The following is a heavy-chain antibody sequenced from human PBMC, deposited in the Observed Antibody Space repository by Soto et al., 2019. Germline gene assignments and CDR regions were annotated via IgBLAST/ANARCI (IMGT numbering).Heavy chain of an antibody. D-gene: IGHD3-10*01. V-gene: IGHV1-46*03. CDR3: ASDYYGAGSFYYYYYGMDV. Sequence: QVQLVQSGAEVKKPGASVKVSCKASGYTFTSYYMHWVRQAPGQGLEWMGIINPSGGSTSYAQKFQGRVTMTRDTSTSTVYMELSSLRSEDTAVYYCASDYYGAGSFYYYYYGMDVWGQGTTVTVSS. J-gene: IGHJ6*02. CDR1: GYTFTSYY. CDR2: INPSGGST.